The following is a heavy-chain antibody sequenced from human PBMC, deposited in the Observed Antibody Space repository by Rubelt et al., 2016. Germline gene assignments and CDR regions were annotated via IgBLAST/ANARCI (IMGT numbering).Heavy chain of an antibody. Sequence: APGQGLEWMGWINPNSGGTNYAQKFQGRVTMTRDTSISTAYMELSRLRSDDTAVYYCARDFLEWSGAFDIWGQGTMVTVSS. CDR2: INPNSGGT. CDR3: ARDFLEWSGAFDI. J-gene: IGHJ3*02. D-gene: IGHD3-3*01. V-gene: IGHV1-2*02.